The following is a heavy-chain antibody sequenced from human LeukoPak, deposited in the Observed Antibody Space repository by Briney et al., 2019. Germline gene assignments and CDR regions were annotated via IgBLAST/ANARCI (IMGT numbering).Heavy chain of an antibody. CDR1: GLTVSSKY. CDR2: IYSGGTT. CDR3: ASATYCGGDCYAFFDY. Sequence: PGGSLRLSRAASGLTVSSKYMSWVRQAPGKGLEWVSVIYSGGTTFYADSVKGRFTISRDNSKNTLYLQMNSLRPEDTAVYHCASATYCGGDCYAFFDYWGQGALVTVSS. J-gene: IGHJ4*02. D-gene: IGHD2-21*02. V-gene: IGHV3-66*02.